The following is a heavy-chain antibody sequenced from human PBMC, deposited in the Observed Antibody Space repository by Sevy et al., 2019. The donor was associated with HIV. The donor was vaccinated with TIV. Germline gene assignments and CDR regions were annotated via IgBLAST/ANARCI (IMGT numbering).Heavy chain of an antibody. CDR3: AKDKGGYDYIWGSYRFAFDI. CDR1: GFTFSSYA. J-gene: IGHJ3*02. Sequence: GGSLRLSCAASGFTFSSYAMSWVRQAPGKGLEWVSAISGSGGSTYYADSVKGRFTISRDNSKNTRYRQMNSLRAEDTAVYYCAKDKGGYDYIWGSYRFAFDIWGQGTMVTVSS. CDR2: ISGSGGST. D-gene: IGHD3-16*02. V-gene: IGHV3-23*01.